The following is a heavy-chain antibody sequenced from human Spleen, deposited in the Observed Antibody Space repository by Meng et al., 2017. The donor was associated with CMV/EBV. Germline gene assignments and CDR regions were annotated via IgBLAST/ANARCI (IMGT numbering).Heavy chain of an antibody. Sequence: GGSLRLSCAASGFTFSSSAMSWVRQAPGKGLEWVSAITASGGSSYHADSVKGRFTISRDNSKNTLYLQMNSLRAEDTAMYYCARDTVAFWSGFYFDYWGQGTLVTVSS. CDR1: GFTFSSSA. CDR3: ARDTVAFWSGFYFDY. CDR2: ITASGGSS. V-gene: IGHV3-23*01. J-gene: IGHJ4*02. D-gene: IGHD3-3*01.